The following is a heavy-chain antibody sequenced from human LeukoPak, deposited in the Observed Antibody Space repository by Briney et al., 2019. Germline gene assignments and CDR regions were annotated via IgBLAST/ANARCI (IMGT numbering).Heavy chain of an antibody. Sequence: PGGSLRLSCAASGFTFSSYSMNWVRQAPGKGLEWVSSISSSSSYIYYADSVKGRFTISRDNAKNSLYLQMNSLRAEDTAVYYCARVSVYCGGDCFGYFQHWGQGTLVTVSS. V-gene: IGHV3-21*01. CDR1: GFTFSSYS. CDR2: ISSSSSYI. J-gene: IGHJ1*01. D-gene: IGHD2-21*02. CDR3: ARVSVYCGGDCFGYFQH.